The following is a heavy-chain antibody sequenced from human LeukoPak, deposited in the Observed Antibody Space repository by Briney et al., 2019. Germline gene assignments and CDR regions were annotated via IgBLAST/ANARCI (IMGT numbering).Heavy chain of an antibody. V-gene: IGHV3-33*06. CDR2: IWYDGSNK. D-gene: IGHD6-13*01. Sequence: YPGRSLRLSCAASGFTFSSYGMHWVHQAPGKGREGVAVIWYDGSNKYYADSVKGRFTISRDNSTNTLYLQMNSLRAEDTAVYYCAKETRIAENNSFDPWGQGTLVTVSS. CDR1: GFTFSSYG. CDR3: AKETRIAENNSFDP. J-gene: IGHJ5*02.